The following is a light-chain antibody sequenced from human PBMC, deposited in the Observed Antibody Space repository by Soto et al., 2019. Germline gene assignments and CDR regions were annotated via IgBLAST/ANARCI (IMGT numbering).Light chain of an antibody. CDR1: QRVSSH. V-gene: IGKV3-15*01. Sequence: EIVMTQSPATLSVSPGEGATLSCRANQRVSSHLAWYQHKPGQAPRLLIHAASTRAPGIPARFSGSGSGTEFSLTFSSPKSEDYAVYYCEQYQTLPFPFGQGTKLEIK. CDR3: EQYQTLPFP. CDR2: AAS. J-gene: IGKJ2*01.